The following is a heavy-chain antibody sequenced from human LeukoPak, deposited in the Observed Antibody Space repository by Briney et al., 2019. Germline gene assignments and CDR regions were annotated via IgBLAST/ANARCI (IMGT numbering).Heavy chain of an antibody. D-gene: IGHD4-17*01. J-gene: IGHJ5*02. Sequence: ASVKVSCKASGYTFTSYGISWVRQAPGQGLEWMGWNSAYNGNTNYAQKLQGRVTMTTDTSTSTAYMELRSLRSDDTAVYYCARDRGHDYGDYAVGSWFDPWGQGTLVTVSS. CDR1: GYTFTSYG. CDR2: NSAYNGNT. CDR3: ARDRGHDYGDYAVGSWFDP. V-gene: IGHV1-18*01.